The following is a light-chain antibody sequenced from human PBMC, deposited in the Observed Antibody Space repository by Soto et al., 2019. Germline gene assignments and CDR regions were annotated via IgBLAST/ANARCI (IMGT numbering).Light chain of an antibody. J-gene: IGKJ5*01. Sequence: DIQMTQSPSTLSASVGDRVTITCRASQSIGDWLAWFQQKPGKAPKLLIYKAYSLESGVPSRFSGSGSGTEFTLTSSSLQPDDSATYYCQQYDSYSITFGQGTRLEIK. CDR2: KAY. CDR1: QSIGDW. V-gene: IGKV1-5*03. CDR3: QQYDSYSIT.